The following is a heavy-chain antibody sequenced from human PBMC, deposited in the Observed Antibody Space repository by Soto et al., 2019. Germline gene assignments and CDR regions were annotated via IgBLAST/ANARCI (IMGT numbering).Heavy chain of an antibody. Sequence: PSETLSLTCTVSGGSISSYYWSWIRQPPGKGLEWIGYIYYSGSTNYNPSLKSRVTISVDTSKNQFSLKLSSVTAADTAVYYCARVNLADSGSYFDGFDYWGQGTLVTVS. V-gene: IGHV4-59*01. J-gene: IGHJ4*02. CDR3: ARVNLADSGSYFDGFDY. CDR2: IYYSGST. D-gene: IGHD1-26*01. CDR1: GGSISSYY.